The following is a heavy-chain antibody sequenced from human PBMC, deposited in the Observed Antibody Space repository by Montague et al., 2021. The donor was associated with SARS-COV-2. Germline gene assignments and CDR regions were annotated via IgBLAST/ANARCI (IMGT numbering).Heavy chain of an antibody. CDR3: ARGPHSSSWHYYYYGMDV. Sequence: SETLSLTCTVSGGSISSSNSYWGWLRQPPGKGLEWIGEINHSGSTNYNPSLKSRVTISVDTSKNQFSLKLSSVTAADTAVYYCARGPHSSSWHYYYYGMDVWGQGTTVTVSS. CDR2: INHSGST. D-gene: IGHD6-13*01. CDR1: GGSISSSNSY. J-gene: IGHJ6*02. V-gene: IGHV4-39*07.